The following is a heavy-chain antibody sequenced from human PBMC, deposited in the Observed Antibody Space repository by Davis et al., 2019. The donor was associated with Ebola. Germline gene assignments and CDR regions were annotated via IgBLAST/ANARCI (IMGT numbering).Heavy chain of an antibody. V-gene: IGHV3-53*01. J-gene: IGHJ4*02. CDR1: GFTVSSNY. D-gene: IGHD1-26*01. CDR3: ARDAPDSGSFDY. CDR2: IYSGGST. Sequence: GESLKISCAASGFTVSSNYMSWVRQAPGKGLEWVSVIYSGGSTYYADSVKGRFTISRDNSKNTLYLQMNSLRAEDTAVYYCARDAPDSGSFDYWGQGTLVTVSS.